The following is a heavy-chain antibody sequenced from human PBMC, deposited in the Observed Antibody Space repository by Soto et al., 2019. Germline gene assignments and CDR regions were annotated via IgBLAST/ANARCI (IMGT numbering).Heavy chain of an antibody. CDR3: ARDFAYFDT. CDR1: GGSFKSGSYS. D-gene: IGHD3-3*01. V-gene: IGHV4-61*01. CDR2: VYHTGRT. J-gene: IGHJ4*02. Sequence: SDTLSLTCTVSGGSFKSGSYSWSWIRQPPGKGLEWIGYVYHTGRTSYNPSLKNRVSISMDTSKNQFSLNLDSVTAADTAVYFCARDFAYFDTWGQGTLATVSS.